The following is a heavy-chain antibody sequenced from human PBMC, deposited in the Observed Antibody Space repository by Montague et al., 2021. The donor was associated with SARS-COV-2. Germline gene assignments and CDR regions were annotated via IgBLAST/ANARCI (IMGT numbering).Heavy chain of an antibody. J-gene: IGHJ4*02. CDR2: NYYSGST. CDR3: ARVRQWLVPFDY. V-gene: IGHV4-39*07. D-gene: IGHD6-19*01. CDR1: GDSISHSSYY. Sequence: SETLSLTCTVSGDSISHSSYYWGWIRQPPGKGLEWIGSNYYSGSTYYNPSLKSRVTISVDTSKNQVSLKLNSVTDADTAVYYCARVRQWLVPFDYWGQGTLVTVSS.